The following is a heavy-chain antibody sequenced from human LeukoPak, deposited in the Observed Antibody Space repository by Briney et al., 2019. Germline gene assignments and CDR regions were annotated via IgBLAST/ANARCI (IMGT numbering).Heavy chain of an antibody. J-gene: IGHJ4*02. D-gene: IGHD6-19*01. CDR2: ISSNSKTV. V-gene: IGHV3-48*01. CDR3: AREGIAVAGPLDY. Sequence: QSGGSLRLSCAASGFVYNNYGMDWVRQAPGKGLEWVSYISSNSKTVNYADSVKGRFTISRDNAKNSLYLQMNSLRAEDTAVYYCAREGIAVAGPLDYWGQGTLVTVSS. CDR1: GFVYNNYG.